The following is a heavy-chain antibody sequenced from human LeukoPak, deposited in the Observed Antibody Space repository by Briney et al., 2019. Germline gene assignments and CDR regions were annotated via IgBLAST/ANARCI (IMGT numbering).Heavy chain of an antibody. V-gene: IGHV4-39*07. J-gene: IGHJ4*02. CDR2: INHSGST. Sequence: KPSETLSLTCTVSGGSISSSSYYWGWIRQPPGKGLEWIGEINHSGSTNYNPSLKSRVTISVDTSKNQFSLKLSSVTAADTAVYYCARGRRVLRYFDWLLPLDYWGQGTLVTVSS. CDR1: GGSISSSSYY. CDR3: ARGRRVLRYFDWLLPLDY. D-gene: IGHD3-9*01.